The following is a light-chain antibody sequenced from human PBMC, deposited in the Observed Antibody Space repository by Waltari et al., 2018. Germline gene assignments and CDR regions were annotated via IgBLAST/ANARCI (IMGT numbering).Light chain of an antibody. CDR2: DAS. CDR1: QTIGRR. J-gene: IGKJ4*01. CDR3: QQYNSHSPLT. Sequence: DIQMTQSPSTLSASIGDRVTIPGRASQTIGRRLVWYQQSPGKAPQLLIYDASSLESGVPSRFSGSGSGTEFTLTISSLHPHDRATFYCQQYNSHSPLTFGGGTKVEIK. V-gene: IGKV1-5*01.